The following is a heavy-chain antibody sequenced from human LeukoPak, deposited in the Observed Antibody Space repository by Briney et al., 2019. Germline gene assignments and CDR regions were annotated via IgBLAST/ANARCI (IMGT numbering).Heavy chain of an antibody. J-gene: IGHJ4*02. CDR1: GFTVSSNS. D-gene: IGHD3-10*01. CDR2: IYSGGNT. V-gene: IGHV3-53*05. Sequence: LSGGSLRLSCTVSGFTVSSNSWSWVRQAPGKGLEWVSFIYSGGNTHYSDSVKGRFTISRDNSKNTLYLQMNSLRAEDTAVYYCAKDGYYYGSGSYLPVSDYWGQGTLVTVSS. CDR3: AKDGYYYGSGSYLPVSDY.